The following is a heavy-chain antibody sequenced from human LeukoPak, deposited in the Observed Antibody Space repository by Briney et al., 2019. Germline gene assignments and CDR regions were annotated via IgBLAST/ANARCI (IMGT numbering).Heavy chain of an antibody. CDR2: IYCSGSP. CDR3: ARGPFFPGYTSRLYYFDY. Sequence: SETLSHTCTVSGRSIRSSSYYWRWIRQPPGRAREWIGKIYCSGSPLYNPSLKSRVTISVDTSKNQFSMKLSSVTAAGTAVYHWARGPFFPGYTSRLYYFDYWGQGTLVTVSS. J-gene: IGHJ4*02. V-gene: IGHV4-39*07. CDR1: GRSIRSSSYY. D-gene: IGHD6-13*01.